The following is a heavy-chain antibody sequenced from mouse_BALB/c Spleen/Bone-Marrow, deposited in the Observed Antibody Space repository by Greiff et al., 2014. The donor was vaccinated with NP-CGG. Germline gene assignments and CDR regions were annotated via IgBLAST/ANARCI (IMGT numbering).Heavy chain of an antibody. CDR2: IDPANGNT. J-gene: IGHJ3*01. D-gene: IGHD1-1*01. Sequence: VQLQQSGAELVKPGASVKLSCTASGFNIKDTYMHLVKQRPEQGLEWIGRIDPANGNTKYDPKFQGKATITADTSSNTAYLQLSSLTSEDTAVYYCANYYYGSSLFAYWGQGTLVTVSA. CDR3: ANYYYGSSLFAY. CDR1: GFNIKDTY. V-gene: IGHV14-3*02.